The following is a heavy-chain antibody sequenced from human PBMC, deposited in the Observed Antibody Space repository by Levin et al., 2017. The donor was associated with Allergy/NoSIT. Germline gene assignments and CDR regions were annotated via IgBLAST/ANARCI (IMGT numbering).Heavy chain of an antibody. CDR2: ISRNGDNT. CDR1: GFTFSNYI. Sequence: GGSLRLSCAASGFTFSNYIMAWIRQAPGKGLQWVSSISRNGDNTYYAGSVTGRFTISRGNSRNTLYLQMNTLRVDDTAIYYCDNVGGSSADALGAFDIWGQGTMVTVSS. D-gene: IGHD3-10*01. V-gene: IGHV3-23*01. CDR3: DNVGGSSADALGAFDI. J-gene: IGHJ3*02.